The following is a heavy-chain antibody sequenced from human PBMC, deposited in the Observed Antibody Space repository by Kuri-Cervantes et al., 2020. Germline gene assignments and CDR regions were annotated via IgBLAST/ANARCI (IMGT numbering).Heavy chain of an antibody. V-gene: IGHV1-8*01. D-gene: IGHD5-18*01. J-gene: IGHJ4*02. Sequence: ASVKVSCKASGYTFTSYDINWVRQATGQGLEWMGWMNPNSGNTGYAQKFQGRVTMTRNTSISTAYMELSSLRSEDTAVYYCARAPTPIQLWLIGDWGQGTLVTVSS. CDR2: MNPNSGNT. CDR1: GYTFTSYD. CDR3: ARAPTPIQLWLIGD.